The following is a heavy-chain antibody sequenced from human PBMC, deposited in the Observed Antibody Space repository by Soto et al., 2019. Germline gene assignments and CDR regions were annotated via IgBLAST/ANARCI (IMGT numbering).Heavy chain of an antibody. D-gene: IGHD4-4*01. CDR1: GYTFTSYY. Sequence: QVQLVQSGAEVKKPGASVKVSCKASGYTFTSYYMHWVRQAPGQGLEWMGIINPSGGSTSYAQKFQGRVTMTRDTSTSTVYMELRSLRSEDTAVYYCARAEMATITFAYWGQGTLVTVSS. V-gene: IGHV1-46*01. J-gene: IGHJ4*02. CDR2: INPSGGST. CDR3: ARAEMATITFAY.